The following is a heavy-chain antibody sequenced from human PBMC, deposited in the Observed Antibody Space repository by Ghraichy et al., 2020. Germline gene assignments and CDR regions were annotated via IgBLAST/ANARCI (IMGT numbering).Heavy chain of an antibody. CDR3: ARHPGTQNWFDS. D-gene: IGHD3-10*01. J-gene: IGHJ5*01. CDR1: GDSLSSSNYY. V-gene: IGHV4-39*01. Sequence: SETLSLTCTVSGDSLSSSNYYWAWIRQPPGKGLEWIGSVYHTGSTYFSPSLKSRVTISVDTSKNQFSLNLSSVTAADTAVYYCARHPGTQNWFDSWGQGILVTVSS. CDR2: VYHTGST.